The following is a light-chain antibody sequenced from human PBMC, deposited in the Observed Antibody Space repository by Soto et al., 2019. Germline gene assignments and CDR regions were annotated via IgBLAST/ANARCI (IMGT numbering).Light chain of an antibody. Sequence: EIVLTQSPATLSLSPGERATLSCRASQSVRNYLAWYQQKPGQAPRRLIYEASNRASGIPARFSGSGSGTDFTLTISSLEPEDSAVYYCQQNSPPWTFGQGTKVEIK. CDR1: QSVRNY. CDR2: EAS. J-gene: IGKJ1*01. CDR3: QQNSPPWT. V-gene: IGKV3-11*01.